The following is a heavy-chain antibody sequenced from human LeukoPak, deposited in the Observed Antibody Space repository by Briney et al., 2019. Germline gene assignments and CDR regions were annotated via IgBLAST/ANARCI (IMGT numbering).Heavy chain of an antibody. J-gene: IGHJ4*02. Sequence: SQTLSLACAISGDSVSSNTAVWNWIRQSPSRGLEWLGRTYYRSKWSNNYAVSVKSRIIINPDTSENQFSLQLNSMTPEDTAVYYCARGDQAFDYWGQGTLVTVSS. D-gene: IGHD2-2*01. CDR2: TYYRSKWSN. CDR3: ARGDQAFDY. CDR1: GDSVSSNTAV. V-gene: IGHV6-1*01.